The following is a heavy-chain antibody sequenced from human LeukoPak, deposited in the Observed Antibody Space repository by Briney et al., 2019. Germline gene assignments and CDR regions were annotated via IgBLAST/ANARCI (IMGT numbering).Heavy chain of an antibody. CDR3: ARSITMVRGVIPPGY. D-gene: IGHD3-10*01. CDR1: GYTFTGYY. J-gene: IGHJ4*02. V-gene: IGHV1-2*02. Sequence: ASVKVSCKASGYTFTGYYMHWVRQAPGQGLEWMGWINPNSGGTNYAQKFQGRVTMTRDTSISTAYMELSRLRSDDRAVDNCARSITMVRGVIPPGYWGQGTLVTVSS. CDR2: INPNSGGT.